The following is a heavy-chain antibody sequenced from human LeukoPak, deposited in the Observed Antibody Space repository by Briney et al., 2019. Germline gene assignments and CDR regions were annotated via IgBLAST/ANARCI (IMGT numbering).Heavy chain of an antibody. CDR1: GGTFSSYA. J-gene: IGHJ4*02. CDR2: IIPIFGTA. CDR3: ARNRREGLRLRGIIDY. Sequence: GASVKVSCKASGGTFSSYAISWVRQAPGQGLEWMGGIIPIFGTANYAQKFQGRVTITADESTSTAYMELSSLRSEDTAVYYCARNRREGLRLRGIIDYWGQGTLVTVSS. D-gene: IGHD5-12*01. V-gene: IGHV1-69*13.